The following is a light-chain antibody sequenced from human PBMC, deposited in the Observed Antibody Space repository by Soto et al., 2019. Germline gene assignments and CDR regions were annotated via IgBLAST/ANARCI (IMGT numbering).Light chain of an antibody. CDR2: GNS. Sequence: QSALTQPPSASGSPGQSVTISCTGTSSDVGGYDYVSWYQQHPGKAPKLLIYGNSNRPSGVPDRFSGSKSGTSASLAITGLQAEDEADYYCQSYDSSLRGVVFGGGTKVTVL. CDR1: SSDVGGYDY. CDR3: QSYDSSLRGVV. J-gene: IGLJ2*01. V-gene: IGLV2-8*01.